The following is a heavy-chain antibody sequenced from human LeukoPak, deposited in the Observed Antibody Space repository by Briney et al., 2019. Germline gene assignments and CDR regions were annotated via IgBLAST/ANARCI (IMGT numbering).Heavy chain of an antibody. V-gene: IGHV1-2*02. D-gene: IGHD2-15*01. Sequence: ASVKVSCKASGYTFTGYYMHWVRQAPGQGLEWMGWINPNSGGTNYAQKFQGRVTMTRDTSISTAYMELSRLRSDDTAVYYCARGYCSGGSCYTLPFGYWGQGTLVTVSS. CDR2: INPNSGGT. CDR1: GYTFTGYY. CDR3: ARGYCSGGSCYTLPFGY. J-gene: IGHJ4*02.